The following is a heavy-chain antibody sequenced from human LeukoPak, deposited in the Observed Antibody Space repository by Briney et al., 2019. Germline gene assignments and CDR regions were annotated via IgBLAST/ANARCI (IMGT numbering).Heavy chain of an antibody. V-gene: IGHV1-46*01. CDR3: ASSGWYGAFDI. CDR2: INPSGGST. J-gene: IGHJ3*02. CDR1: GYTFTSYY. D-gene: IGHD6-19*01. Sequence: ASVKVSCKASGYTFTSYYMHWVRQAPGQGLEWMGIINPSGGSTSYAQKFQGRVTMTRDTSTSTVYMELSSLRSEGTAVYYCASSGWYGAFDIWGQGTMVTVSS.